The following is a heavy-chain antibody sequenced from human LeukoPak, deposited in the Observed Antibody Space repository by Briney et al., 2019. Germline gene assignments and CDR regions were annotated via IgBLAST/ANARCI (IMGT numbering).Heavy chain of an antibody. Sequence: GGSLRLSCAASGFTFDDYAMHWVRQAPGKGLEWVSSISWNSVSIGYADSVRGRFTISRDNAKNSLFLQMSSLRADDTAVYYCATWGSIFGVTFFDYWGQGTLVTVSS. CDR2: ISWNSVSI. V-gene: IGHV3-9*01. CDR1: GFTFDDYA. J-gene: IGHJ4*02. D-gene: IGHD3-3*01. CDR3: ATWGSIFGVTFFDY.